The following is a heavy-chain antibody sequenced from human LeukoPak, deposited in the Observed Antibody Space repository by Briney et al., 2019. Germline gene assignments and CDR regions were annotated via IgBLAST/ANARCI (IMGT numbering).Heavy chain of an antibody. V-gene: IGHV1-8*01. CDR2: MNPNSGNT. Sequence: RWASVKVSCKASGYTFTSYDINWVRQATGQGLEWMGWMNPNSGNTGYAQKFQGRVTMTRNTSISTAYMELSSLRSEDTAVYYCARVTLAYCGGDCYSDYFDYWGQGTLVTVSS. CDR1: GYTFTSYD. D-gene: IGHD2-21*02. J-gene: IGHJ4*02. CDR3: ARVTLAYCGGDCYSDYFDY.